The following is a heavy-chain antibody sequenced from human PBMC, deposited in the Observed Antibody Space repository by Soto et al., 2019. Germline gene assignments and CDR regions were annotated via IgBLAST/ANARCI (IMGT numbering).Heavy chain of an antibody. Sequence: GGSLRLSCAASGFTFSSYGMHWVRQAPGKGLEWVAVISYDGSNKYYADSVKGRFTISRDNSKNTLYLQMNSLRAEDTAVYYCAKGYCSSTSCDPYFDYWGQGTLVTVSS. CDR1: GFTFSSYG. J-gene: IGHJ4*02. CDR2: ISYDGSNK. D-gene: IGHD2-2*01. V-gene: IGHV3-30*18. CDR3: AKGYCSSTSCDPYFDY.